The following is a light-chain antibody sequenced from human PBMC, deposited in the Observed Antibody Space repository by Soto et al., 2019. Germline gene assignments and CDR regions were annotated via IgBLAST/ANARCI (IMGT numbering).Light chain of an antibody. J-gene: IGKJ2*01. CDR3: QQRSNWYT. Sequence: EIVLTQSPDTLSLSPGERATLSCRASQSVGSYLAWYQQKPGQAPRILIYASSNRATGIPARFSGSGSGIDFTLTISSLEPEDFAVYYCQQRSNWYTFGQGTKLEIK. CDR2: ASS. CDR1: QSVGSY. V-gene: IGKV3-11*01.